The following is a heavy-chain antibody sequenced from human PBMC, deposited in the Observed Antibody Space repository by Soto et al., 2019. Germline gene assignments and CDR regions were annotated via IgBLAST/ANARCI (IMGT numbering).Heavy chain of an antibody. CDR2: TYNGGST. V-gene: IGHV4-30-4*01. J-gene: IGHJ4*02. Sequence: SETLSLTCTVSADSVSSVGAHWAWLRRPPGKGLEWCAHTYNGGSTYYRQTLESRVNMTLDATRNHYSLRLTSVTAADTAVYFCARDPVGLDTLSYFDYWGQGKLVTVSS. D-gene: IGHD3-3*01. CDR3: ARDPVGLDTLSYFDY. CDR1: ADSVSSVGAH.